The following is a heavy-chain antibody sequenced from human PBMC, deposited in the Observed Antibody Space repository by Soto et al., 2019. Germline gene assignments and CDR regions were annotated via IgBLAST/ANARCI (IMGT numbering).Heavy chain of an antibody. CDR3: ARYSSGWYAGPPGRRYGMDV. J-gene: IGHJ6*02. CDR2: INAGNGNT. D-gene: IGHD6-19*01. Sequence: GASVKVSCKASGYTFTSYAMHWVRQAPGQRLEWMGWINAGNGNTKYSQKFQGRVTITRDTSASTAYMELSSLRSEDTAVYYCARYSSGWYAGPPGRRYGMDVWGQGTTVTVSS. V-gene: IGHV1-3*01. CDR1: GYTFTSYA.